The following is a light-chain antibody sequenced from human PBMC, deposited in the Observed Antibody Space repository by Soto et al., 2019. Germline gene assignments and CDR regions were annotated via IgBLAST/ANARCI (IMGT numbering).Light chain of an antibody. V-gene: IGLV1-44*01. Sequence: QSALTQPPSVSGTPGQRVTISCSGSSSNIGSNTVNWYQQVPGMAPKLLIYSDSQRPSGVPDRLSGSESGTSVSLAISGLQSEDEADYYCAAWDDSLRVVVFGGGTKVTVL. CDR2: SDS. CDR1: SSNIGSNT. J-gene: IGLJ2*01. CDR3: AAWDDSLRVVV.